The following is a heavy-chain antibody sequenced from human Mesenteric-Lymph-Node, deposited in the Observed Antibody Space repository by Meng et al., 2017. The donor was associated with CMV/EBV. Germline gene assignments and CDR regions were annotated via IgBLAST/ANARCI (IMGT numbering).Heavy chain of an antibody. CDR2: ISSSGNSI. CDR3: AKDWGTNLVRGIIMGGYFDY. V-gene: IGHV3-48*03. J-gene: IGHJ4*02. D-gene: IGHD3-10*01. CDR1: GFTFSTYE. Sequence: GESLKISCADSGFTFSTYEMNWVRQAPGKGLEWVSYISSSGNSIYYADSVKGRFTIARDIAKNSLYLQMTSLRSEDTAVYYCAKDWGTNLVRGIIMGGYFDYWGQGTPVTVSS.